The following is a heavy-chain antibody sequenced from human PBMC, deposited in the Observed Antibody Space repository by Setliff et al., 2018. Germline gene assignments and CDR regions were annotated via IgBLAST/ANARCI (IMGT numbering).Heavy chain of an antibody. Sequence: ASVKVSCKASGGTFSSYGISWVRQAPGQGLEWMGWVNPYNGDTKNAQGFTGRFVFSLDTSVSTAYLQISSLKAEDTAIYYCARSSISCYYACNYNYMDVWGKGTTVTVSS. CDR2: VNPYNGDT. J-gene: IGHJ6*03. CDR1: GGTFSSYG. CDR3: ARSSISCYYACNYNYMDV. D-gene: IGHD2-2*01. V-gene: IGHV7-4-1*02.